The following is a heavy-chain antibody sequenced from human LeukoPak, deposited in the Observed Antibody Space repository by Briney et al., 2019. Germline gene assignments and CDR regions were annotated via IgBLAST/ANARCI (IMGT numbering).Heavy chain of an antibody. CDR3: VRDPDALDY. V-gene: IGHV3-48*02. J-gene: IGHJ4*02. Sequence: GGSLRLSCAASGFTFSGYSMNWVRQAPGKGLEWVAYIRKSGSPIYYADSVKRRLTISRDDAKNSLYLQMNSLRDEDTAVYYCVRDPDALDYWGQGTLVTVSS. CDR1: GFTFSGYS. CDR2: IRKSGSPI.